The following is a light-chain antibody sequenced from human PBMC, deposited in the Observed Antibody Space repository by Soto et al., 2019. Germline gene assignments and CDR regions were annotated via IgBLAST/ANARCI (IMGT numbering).Light chain of an antibody. CDR1: QSISNY. V-gene: IGKV1-39*01. J-gene: IGKJ4*01. Sequence: DIQMTQSPSSLSASVGDRVTITCRASQSISNYLSWYQQKPGKAPKLLINVASTLQSGVPSRFSGSESGTDFTLAISSLQPEEFATYNCRLSSSTPQTFGGGTKVDIK. CDR3: RLSSSTPQT. CDR2: VAS.